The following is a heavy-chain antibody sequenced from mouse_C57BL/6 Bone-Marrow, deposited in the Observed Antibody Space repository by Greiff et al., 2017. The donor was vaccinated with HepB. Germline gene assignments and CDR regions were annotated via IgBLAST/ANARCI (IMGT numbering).Heavy chain of an antibody. D-gene: IGHD1-1*01. J-gene: IGHJ2*01. CDR3: AREGTTVVYCGY. CDR1: GFTFSSYA. CDR2: ISDGGSYT. V-gene: IGHV5-4*01. Sequence: EVKVEESGGGLVKPGGSLKLSCAASGFTFSSYAMSWVRQTPEKRLEWVATISDGGSYTYYPDNVKGRFTISRDNAKNNLYLQMSQLKSEDTAMYYCAREGTTVVYCGYWGQGTTLTVSS.